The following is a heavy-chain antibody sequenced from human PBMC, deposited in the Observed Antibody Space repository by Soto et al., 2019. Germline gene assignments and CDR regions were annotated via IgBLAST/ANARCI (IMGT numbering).Heavy chain of an antibody. CDR3: ARVFRYPGNWFDP. Sequence: QVQLQQWGAGLLKPSETLSLTCAVYGGSFSGYYWSWIRQPPGKGLEWIGEINHSGSTNYNPSLKSRVTISVDASKNQFSLKLSSVTAADTAVYYWARVFRYPGNWFDPWGQGTLVTVSS. CDR1: GGSFSGYY. D-gene: IGHD1-1*01. V-gene: IGHV4-34*01. J-gene: IGHJ5*02. CDR2: INHSGST.